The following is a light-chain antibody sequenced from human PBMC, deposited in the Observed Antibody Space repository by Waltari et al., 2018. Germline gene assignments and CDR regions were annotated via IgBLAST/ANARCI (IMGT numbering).Light chain of an antibody. CDR1: SSAVGGYNY. V-gene: IGLV2-14*03. CDR2: DVS. J-gene: IGLJ3*02. CDR3: SSYTSSRV. Sequence: QSALTQPASVSGSPGQSITISCTGTSSAVGGYNYVSWYQQHPGKAPKLMIYDVSNRPSGVSNRFSGSKSGNTASLTISGLQAEDEADYYCSSYTSSRVFGGGTKLTVL.